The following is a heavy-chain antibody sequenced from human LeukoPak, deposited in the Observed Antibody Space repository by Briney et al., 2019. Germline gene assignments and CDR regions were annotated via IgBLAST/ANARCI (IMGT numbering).Heavy chain of an antibody. Sequence: GRSLRLSCAASGFTFSNYAMHGVRQAPGKGLEWVAVISYDGSDKDYADSVKGRFTISRDNPDNTLYLQMNNLRLEDTAIYYCAKTGDCRSTSCYMAFDYWGQGSLVTVSS. CDR2: ISYDGSDK. J-gene: IGHJ4*02. D-gene: IGHD2-2*02. CDR1: GFTFSNYA. V-gene: IGHV3-30*04. CDR3: AKTGDCRSTSCYMAFDY.